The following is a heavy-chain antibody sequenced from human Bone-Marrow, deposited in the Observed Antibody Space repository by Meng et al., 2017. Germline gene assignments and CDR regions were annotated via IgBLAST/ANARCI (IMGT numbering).Heavy chain of an antibody. V-gene: IGHV3-23*01. CDR2: ISGSGGST. J-gene: IGHJ4*02. CDR3: AKDYCSGGSCYSVSY. D-gene: IGHD2-15*01. Sequence: GESLKISCAASGFTFSSYAMSWVRQAPGKGLEWVSAISGSGGSTYYADSVKGRFTISRDNSKNTLYLQMNSLRAEDTAVYYCAKDYCSGGSCYSVSYWGQGTLVTVSS. CDR1: GFTFSSYA.